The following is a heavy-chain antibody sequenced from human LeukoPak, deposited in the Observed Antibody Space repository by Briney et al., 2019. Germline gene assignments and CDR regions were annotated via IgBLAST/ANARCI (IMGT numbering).Heavy chain of an antibody. CDR3: ATDLGGYYSGSGTYWGSLDY. CDR2: IKRKSDGGTP. CDR1: GFTFSNAW. D-gene: IGHD3-10*01. J-gene: IGHJ4*02. Sequence: GGFLRLSCAASGFTFSNAWMSWVRQAPGKGLEWVGRIKRKSDGGTPDSAAPVKGRFTISRDDSKDTLYLQMNSLKTEDTAVYYCATDLGGYYSGSGTYWGSLDYWGQGTVVTVSS. V-gene: IGHV3-15*01.